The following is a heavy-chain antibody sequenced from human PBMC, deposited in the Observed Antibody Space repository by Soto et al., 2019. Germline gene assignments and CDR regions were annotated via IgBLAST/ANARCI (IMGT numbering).Heavy chain of an antibody. CDR1: GYIFTDYY. CDR3: AAPGEGLFNYYNYGIDV. CDR2: INPNSGGT. V-gene: IGHV1-2*06. J-gene: IGHJ6*02. D-gene: IGHD2-15*01. Sequence: ASVKVSCKASGYIFTDYYMHWVRQAPGQELGWMGRINPNSGGTNYAQKFQGRVTMTRDTSISTAYTELSSLRSEDTATYYCAAPGEGLFNYYNYGIDVWGQGTTVTVSS.